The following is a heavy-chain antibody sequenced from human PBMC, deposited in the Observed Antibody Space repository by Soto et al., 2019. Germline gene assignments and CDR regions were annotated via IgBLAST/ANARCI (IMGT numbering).Heavy chain of an antibody. D-gene: IGHD4-4*01. CDR1: GYTFRNYD. Sequence: QVQLVQSGAEVKRPGASVKVSCKASGYTFRNYDVAWVRGATGHGLEWMGGNSISKGKTYYQESLQGRVTLTMDTGTTTAYMEVRRLRSDETAVYYCARKGYSGNFGLDVWGQGTTVTFSS. J-gene: IGHJ6*02. V-gene: IGHV1-18*01. CDR2: NSISKGKT. CDR3: ARKGYSGNFGLDV.